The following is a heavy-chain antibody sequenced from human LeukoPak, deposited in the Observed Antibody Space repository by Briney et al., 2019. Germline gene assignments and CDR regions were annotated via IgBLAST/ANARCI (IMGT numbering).Heavy chain of an antibody. J-gene: IGHJ4*02. Sequence: SETLSLTCTVSGGSISSGDYYWSWIRQPPGKGLEWIGYIYYSGSTYYNPSLKGRVTISGGTSKNQFSLKLSSVTAADTAVYYCARGVRGYSYGRGSHYFDYWGQGTLVTVSS. CDR1: GGSISSGDYY. CDR3: ARGVRGYSYGRGSHYFDY. D-gene: IGHD5-18*01. V-gene: IGHV4-30-4*01. CDR2: IYYSGST.